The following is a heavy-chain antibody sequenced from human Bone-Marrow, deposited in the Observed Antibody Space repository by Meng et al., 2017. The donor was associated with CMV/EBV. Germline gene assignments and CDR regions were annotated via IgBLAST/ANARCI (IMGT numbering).Heavy chain of an antibody. D-gene: IGHD3-3*01. V-gene: IGHV3-23*01. CDR3: ARDKYYDFWSGYYNYYYYYGMDV. Sequence: GESLKISCAASGFTFRSYAMNWVRQPPEKGLEWVSGISGSGDRTHYADSVKGRFTISRDNSKNTLFLQMNSLRGEDTAVYYCARDKYYDFWSGYYNYYYYYGMDVWGQGTTVTVSS. J-gene: IGHJ6*02. CDR1: GFTFRSYA. CDR2: ISGSGDRT.